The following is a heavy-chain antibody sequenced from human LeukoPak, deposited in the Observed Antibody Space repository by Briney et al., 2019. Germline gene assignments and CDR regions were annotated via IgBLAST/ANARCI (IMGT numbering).Heavy chain of an antibody. CDR3: ATLTGYSSESWFDP. CDR2: IYYSGST. CDR1: GGSISSSSYY. D-gene: IGHD3-9*01. Sequence: SETPSLTCTVSGGSISSSSYYWGWIRQPPGKGLEWIGSIYYSGSTNYNPSLKSRVTISVDTSKNQFSLKLSSVTAADTAVYYCATLTGYSSESWFDPWGQGILVTVSS. V-gene: IGHV4-39*07. J-gene: IGHJ5*02.